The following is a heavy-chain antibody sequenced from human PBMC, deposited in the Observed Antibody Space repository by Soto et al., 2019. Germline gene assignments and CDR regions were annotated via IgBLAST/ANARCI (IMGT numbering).Heavy chain of an antibody. CDR2: IIPIFGTA. CDR1: GGTFSSYA. V-gene: IGHV1-69*06. CDR3: ARVYLPYYYGSGEDY. J-gene: IGHJ4*02. Sequence: SVKVSCKASGGTFSSYAISWVRQAPGQGLEWMGGIIPIFGTANYAQKFQGRVTITADKSTSTAYMELSSLRSEDTAVYYCARVYLPYYYGSGEDYWGQGTLVTVS. D-gene: IGHD3-10*01.